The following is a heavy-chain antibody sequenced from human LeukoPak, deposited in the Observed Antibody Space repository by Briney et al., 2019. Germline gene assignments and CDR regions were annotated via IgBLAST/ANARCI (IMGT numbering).Heavy chain of an antibody. V-gene: IGHV3-53*01. J-gene: IGHJ4*02. CDR3: ARDFLSGSYV. D-gene: IGHD1-26*01. CDR2: IDSGGKT. CDR1: GFIVNTNY. Sequence: GGSLRLSCAASGFIVNTNYMSWVRQVPGKGLEWVSVIDSGGKTYYADSVKGRFTISRDNAKNSLYLQMNSLRAEDTAVYYCARDFLSGSYVWGQGTLVTVSS.